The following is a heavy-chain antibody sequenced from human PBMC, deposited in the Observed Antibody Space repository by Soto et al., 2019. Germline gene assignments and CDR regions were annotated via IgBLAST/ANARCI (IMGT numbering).Heavy chain of an antibody. D-gene: IGHD3-3*01. V-gene: IGHV3-30*18. CDR2: ISYDGSNK. J-gene: IGHJ2*01. CDR3: AKEARDGITIFGVVIAHADWYFDL. Sequence: GGSLRLSCAASGFTFSSYGMHWVRQAPGKGLEWVAVISYDGSNKYYADSVKGRFTVSRDNSKNTLYLQMNSLRAEDTVVYYCAKEARDGITIFGVVIAHADWYFDLWGRGTLVTVSS. CDR1: GFTFSSYG.